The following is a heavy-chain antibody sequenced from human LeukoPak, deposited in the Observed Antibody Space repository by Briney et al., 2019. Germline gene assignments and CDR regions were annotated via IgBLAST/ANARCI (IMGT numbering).Heavy chain of an antibody. CDR1: GFTFSSYW. Sequence: GGSLRLSCAASGFTFSSYWMHWVRQAPGKGLVWVSRINSDGSSTSYADSVKGRFTISRDNAKNTLHLQMNSLRAEDTAVYYCAKPRAGRDYYGSGSYYKPDLSFDYWGQGTLVTVSS. D-gene: IGHD3-10*01. CDR3: AKPRAGRDYYGSGSYYKPDLSFDY. J-gene: IGHJ4*02. V-gene: IGHV3-74*01. CDR2: INSDGSST.